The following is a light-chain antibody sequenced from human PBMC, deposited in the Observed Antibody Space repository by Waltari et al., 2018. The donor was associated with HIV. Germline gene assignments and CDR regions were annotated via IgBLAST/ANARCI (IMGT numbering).Light chain of an antibody. Sequence: QSALTQPASVSGSLGQWISISCSGSSSNIGIYNLVSWYQVSPGTATKLIIHKVNKRPSGVSDRFSGSNSGKTSSLTISGLQTEDDAYYYCCSYAGDSNYVFGAGTKVTVL. CDR1: SSNIGIYNL. CDR2: KVN. CDR3: CSYAGDSNYV. V-gene: IGLV2-23*02. J-gene: IGLJ1*01.